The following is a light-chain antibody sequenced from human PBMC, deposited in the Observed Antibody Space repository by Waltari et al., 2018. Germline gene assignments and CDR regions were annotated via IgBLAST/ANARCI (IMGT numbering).Light chain of an antibody. CDR1: NSDIGSYSY. CDR2: DLT. Sequence: QSVLTQPASVSGSPGQPITISCTGTNSDIGSYSYVSCYQQDPGKAPKLIIYDLTERPSGVSTRFSGSKSGNTASLTISGLQADDEADYFCSSYTGRGTVIFGRGTMVTVL. V-gene: IGLV2-14*01. CDR3: SSYTGRGTVI. J-gene: IGLJ2*01.